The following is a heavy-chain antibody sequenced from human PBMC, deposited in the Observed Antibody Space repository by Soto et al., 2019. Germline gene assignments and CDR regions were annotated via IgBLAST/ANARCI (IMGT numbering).Heavy chain of an antibody. J-gene: IGHJ4*02. V-gene: IGHV1-8*01. CDR3: ARDHGSYYGYGY. D-gene: IGHD1-26*01. CDR1: GYTFTSYD. Sequence: QVQLVQSGAEVKKPGASVKVSCKASGYTFTSYDINWVRQATGQGLEWMGWMNPNSGNTGYAQKFQGRVTMTKHTSISTAYMELSSLRSEDTAVYYCARDHGSYYGYGYWGQGTLVTVSS. CDR2: MNPNSGNT.